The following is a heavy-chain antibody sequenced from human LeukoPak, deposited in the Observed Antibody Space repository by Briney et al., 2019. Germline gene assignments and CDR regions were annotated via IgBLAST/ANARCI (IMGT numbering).Heavy chain of an antibody. CDR3: ARDYYDSSGYQFTDY. V-gene: IGHV1-2*02. J-gene: IGHJ4*02. CDR2: INPNSGGT. D-gene: IGHD3-22*01. CDR1: GYTFTGYY. Sequence: ASVKVSCKASGYTFTGYYMHWVRQAPGQGLEWMGWINPNSGGTNYAQKFQGRVTMTRDTSISTAYMELSRLRSDDTAVYYCARDYYDSSGYQFTDYWGQGTLVTVSS.